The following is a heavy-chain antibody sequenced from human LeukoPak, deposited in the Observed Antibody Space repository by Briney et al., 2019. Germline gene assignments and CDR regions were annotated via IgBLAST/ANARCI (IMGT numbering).Heavy chain of an antibody. V-gene: IGHV3-7*01. CDR1: GFTFSNYW. D-gene: IGHD3-9*01. CDR2: IKEDGSVK. Sequence: GGSLRPSCEASGFTFSNYWMSWVRQAPGKGLEWLANIKEDGSVKYYVDSVKGRFTISRDDAKNSLYLQMNSLRAEDTAIYYCAKVPRQHDNWFDPWGQGTLVTVSS. CDR3: AKVPRQHDNWFDP. J-gene: IGHJ5*02.